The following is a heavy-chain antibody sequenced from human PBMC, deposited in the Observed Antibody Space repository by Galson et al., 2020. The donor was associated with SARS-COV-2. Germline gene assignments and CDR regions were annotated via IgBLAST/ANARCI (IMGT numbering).Heavy chain of an antibody. CDR1: GFTFSDYY. CDR3: ARDWYKNYGDYLHAFDI. Sequence: GGSLRLSCAASGFTFSDYYMSWIRQAPGKGLEWVSYISDSGRTIYYADSVKGRFTISRDNAKNSLYLQMNSLRAEDTAVYYCARDWYKNYGDYLHAFDIWGQGTMVTVSS. V-gene: IGHV3-11*01. J-gene: IGHJ3*02. D-gene: IGHD4-17*01. CDR2: ISDSGRTI.